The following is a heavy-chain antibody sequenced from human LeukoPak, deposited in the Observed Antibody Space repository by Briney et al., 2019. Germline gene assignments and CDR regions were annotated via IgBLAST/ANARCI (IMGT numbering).Heavy chain of an antibody. V-gene: IGHV3-23*01. Sequence: GGSLRLSCAASGFTFTNYAMTWVRQAPGKGLEWVSSISASGVMTYYADSVKGRFTVSRDNSKNSLYLQMSSLRAEDTAVYYCARESRGYDILTGKYHRGYYSYYMDVWGKGTTVTVSS. CDR1: GFTFTNYA. J-gene: IGHJ6*03. CDR2: ISASGVMT. CDR3: ARESRGYDILTGKYHRGYYSYYMDV. D-gene: IGHD3-9*01.